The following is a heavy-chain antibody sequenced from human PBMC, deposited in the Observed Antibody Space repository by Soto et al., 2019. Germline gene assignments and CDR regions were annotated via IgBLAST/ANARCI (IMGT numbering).Heavy chain of an antibody. CDR1: GGSINSDYYH. J-gene: IGHJ6*02. V-gene: IGHV4-30-4*08. Sequence: QVQLLESGPGLVKPSQTLSLTCTVSGGSINSDYYHWTWVRQSPGKGPEWIGYIHHSGAILYNPSFKSRLTISVDTSKNQFSLHLTSVTDADTAVYFCAREDDGGDSLDVWGQGTTVTVSS. D-gene: IGHD2-21*02. CDR3: AREDDGGDSLDV. CDR2: IHHSGAI.